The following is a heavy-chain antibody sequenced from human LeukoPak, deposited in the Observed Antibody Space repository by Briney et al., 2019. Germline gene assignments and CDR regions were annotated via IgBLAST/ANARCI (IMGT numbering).Heavy chain of an antibody. Sequence: GRSLRLSCAASGFTFSSYAMHWVRQAPGKGLEWVAVISYDGSNKYYADSVKGRFTISRDNSKNTLYLQMNSLRAEDTAVYYCARDRRGYDFWSGYYALSYWGQGTLVTVSS. D-gene: IGHD3-3*01. CDR2: ISYDGSNK. CDR1: GFTFSSYA. V-gene: IGHV3-30-3*01. J-gene: IGHJ4*02. CDR3: ARDRRGYDFWSGYYALSY.